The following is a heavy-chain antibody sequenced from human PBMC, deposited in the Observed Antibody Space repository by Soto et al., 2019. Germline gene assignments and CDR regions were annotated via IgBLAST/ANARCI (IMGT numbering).Heavy chain of an antibody. Sequence: GESLKISCKGSGYSFTSYWIGWVRQMPGKGLEWMGIIYPGDSDTRYSPSFQGQVTISADKSISTAYLQWSSLKASDTAMYYCARANAEHLLEFCIGGSCYPHYYYYGMDVWGQGTTVTVSS. CDR3: ARANAEHLLEFCIGGSCYPHYYYYGMDV. V-gene: IGHV5-51*01. CDR2: IYPGDSDT. J-gene: IGHJ6*02. D-gene: IGHD2-15*01. CDR1: GYSFTSYW.